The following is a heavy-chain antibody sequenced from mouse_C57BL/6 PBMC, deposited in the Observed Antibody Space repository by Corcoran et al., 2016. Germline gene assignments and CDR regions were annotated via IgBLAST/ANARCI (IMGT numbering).Heavy chain of an antibody. CDR1: GYTFTDYY. CDR2: INPNNGGT. CDR3: ARGVVYWYFDV. D-gene: IGHD1-1*02. Sequence: EVQLQQSGHELVKPGASVKISCKASGYTFTDYYMNWVKQSHGKSLEWIGDINPNNGGTSYNQKFKGKATLTVDKSSSTAYMELRSLTSEDSAVYYCARGVVYWYFDVWGTGTTVTISS. J-gene: IGHJ1*03. V-gene: IGHV1-26*01.